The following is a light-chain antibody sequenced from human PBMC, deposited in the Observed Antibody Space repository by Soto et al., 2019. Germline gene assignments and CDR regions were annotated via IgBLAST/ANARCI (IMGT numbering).Light chain of an antibody. CDR3: QVWDSSSDHPVI. Sequence: SYELTQPPSVSVAPGKTARITCGGNNIGTKSVHWYQQKPGQAPVLVIYFDSDRTSGIPERISGSNSGNTATLTISRVEAGDEADYYCQVWDSSSDHPVIFGGGTQLTVL. CDR2: FDS. CDR1: NIGTKS. V-gene: IGLV3-21*04. J-gene: IGLJ2*01.